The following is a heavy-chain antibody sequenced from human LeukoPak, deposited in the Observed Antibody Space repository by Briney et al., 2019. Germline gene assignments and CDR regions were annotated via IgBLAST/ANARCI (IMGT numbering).Heavy chain of an antibody. CDR1: GFTFSSYG. CDR2: IRYDGSNK. Sequence: PGGSLRLSCAASGFTFSSYGMHWVRQAPGKGLEWVAFIRYDGSNKYYADSVKGRFTISRDNSKNTLYLQMNSLRAEDTAVYYCAKAVVPAAILDDAFDIWGQGTMVTVSS. CDR3: AKAVVPAAILDDAFDI. V-gene: IGHV3-30*02. D-gene: IGHD2-2*02. J-gene: IGHJ3*02.